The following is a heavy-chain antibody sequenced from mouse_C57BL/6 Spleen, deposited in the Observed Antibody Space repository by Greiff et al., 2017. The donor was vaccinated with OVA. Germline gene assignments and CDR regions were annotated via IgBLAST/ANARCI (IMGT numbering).Heavy chain of an antibody. CDR1: GYAFSSYW. V-gene: IGHV1-80*01. CDR2: IYPGDGDT. CDR3: ARSYGSSYYFDY. J-gene: IGHJ2*01. D-gene: IGHD1-1*01. Sequence: QVQLQQSGAELVKPGASVKISCKASGYAFSSYWMNWVKQRPGQGLEWIGQIYPGDGDTNYNGKFKGKATLTADKSSSTAYMQLSSLTSEDSAVYFCARSYGSSYYFDYWGQGTTLTVSS.